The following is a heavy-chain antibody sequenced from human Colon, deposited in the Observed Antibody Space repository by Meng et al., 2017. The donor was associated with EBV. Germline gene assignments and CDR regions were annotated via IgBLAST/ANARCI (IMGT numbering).Heavy chain of an antibody. D-gene: IGHD6-19*01. CDR3: VRSSGWVKTGFDP. V-gene: IGHV4-39*01. Sequence: LDELVPGVRSPPDAWSLCGVVVGCFIRRGGYYWGWLRQPPGQGLEWIGSIGHRGFTYYTPSLKSRVTVSIDTSRNQFSLWLTSVTAADTAVYYCVRSSGWVKTGFDPWGQGTLVTVSS. CDR2: IGHRGFT. CDR1: GCFIRRGGYY. J-gene: IGHJ5*02.